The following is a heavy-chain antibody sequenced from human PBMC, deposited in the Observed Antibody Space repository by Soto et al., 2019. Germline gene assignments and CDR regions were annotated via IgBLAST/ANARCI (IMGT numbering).Heavy chain of an antibody. CDR2: IFSNDEE. D-gene: IGHD3-22*01. V-gene: IGHV2-26*01. CDR3: ARIRTKDYITMTLVDY. CDR1: GFSLSNGGMG. J-gene: IGHJ4*02. Sequence: GSGPTLVNPTETLTLTCTVSGFSLSNGGMGLSWIRQPPGRALEWLAHIFSNDEESYSTSLKSRLTISRDTSNSQVVPAMTNMDPVDTATYSCARIRTKDYITMTLVDYWGQGTLVTVSS.